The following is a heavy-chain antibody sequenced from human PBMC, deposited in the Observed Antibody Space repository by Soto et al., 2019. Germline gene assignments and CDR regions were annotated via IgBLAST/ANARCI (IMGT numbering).Heavy chain of an antibody. CDR2: INHSGSA. J-gene: IGHJ4*02. Sequence: QVQLQQWGSGLLKPSETLSLTCAVYGGSLSGYYWSWIRQSPGKGLEWIGQINHSGSANYHPSLRRRVPXFXXXSXXEFSLELSSVTAADTSVYYCARATSHYASGRYEGGYYYFDYWGQGTLVTVSS. CDR1: GGSLSGYY. CDR3: ARATSHYASGRYEGGYYYFDY. D-gene: IGHD3-10*01. V-gene: IGHV4-34*01.